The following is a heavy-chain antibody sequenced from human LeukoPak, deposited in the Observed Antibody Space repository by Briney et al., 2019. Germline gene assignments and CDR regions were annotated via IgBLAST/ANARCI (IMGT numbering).Heavy chain of an antibody. CDR1: GGSLSGSY. CDR2: INHGGST. J-gene: IGHJ5*02. D-gene: IGHD6-19*01. V-gene: IGHV4-34*01. CDR3: ARLRRIAVAGNRFDP. Sequence: SETLSLTCTVSGGSLSGSYWSWIRQPPGKGLEWIGEINHGGSTNYNPSLKSRVTISVDTSKNQFSLKLSSVTAADTAVYYCARLRRIAVAGNRFDPWGQGTLVTVSS.